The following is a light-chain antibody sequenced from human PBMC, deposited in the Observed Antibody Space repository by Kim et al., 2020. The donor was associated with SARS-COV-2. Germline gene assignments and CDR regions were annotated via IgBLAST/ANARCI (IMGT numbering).Light chain of an antibody. CDR3: QKYNSAPWT. Sequence: GDRVTITCRASQGITNSLAWYQQKPGKVPQLLIYAASAVQSGVPSRVSGSGSGTDFTLTNSSLQPEDVATYYCQKYNSAPWTFGQGTKVDIK. CDR1: QGITNS. J-gene: IGKJ1*01. CDR2: AAS. V-gene: IGKV1-27*01.